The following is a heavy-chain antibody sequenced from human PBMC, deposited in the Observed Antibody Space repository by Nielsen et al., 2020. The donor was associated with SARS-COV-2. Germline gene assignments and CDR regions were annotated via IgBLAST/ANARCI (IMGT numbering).Heavy chain of an antibody. J-gene: IGHJ4*02. D-gene: IGHD5-12*01. CDR3: ARDGRIGYGVYLDY. CDR2: ISGNGGNT. CDR1: GFTFSSYA. V-gene: IGHV3-23*01. Sequence: GESLKISCAVSGFTFSSYAMTWVRQAPGKGLEWVSTISGNGGNTYYADSVKGRFTISRDNSKNTLYLQMNGLRAEDAAIYYCARDGRIGYGVYLDYWGQGTPVTVSS.